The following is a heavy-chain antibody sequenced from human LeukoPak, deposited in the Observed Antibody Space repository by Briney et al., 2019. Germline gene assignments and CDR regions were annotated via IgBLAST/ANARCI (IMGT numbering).Heavy chain of an antibody. CDR2: ISGTGYTT. V-gene: IGHV3-23*01. Sequence: PGGSLRLSCAASGFTFSTYVMTWLRQSPGKGREWVARISGTGYTTYYADSVKGRFTISRDNSKNTLFLQMNSLRAEDTALYYCVRGGWFDYWGQGALVIVSS. CDR1: GFTFSTYV. J-gene: IGHJ5*01. D-gene: IGHD3-10*01. CDR3: VRGGWFDY.